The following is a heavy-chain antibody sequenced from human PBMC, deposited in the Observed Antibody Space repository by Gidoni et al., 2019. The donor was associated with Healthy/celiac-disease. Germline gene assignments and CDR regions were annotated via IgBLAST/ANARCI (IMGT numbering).Heavy chain of an antibody. CDR3: AREFIAASRFGMDV. J-gene: IGHJ6*02. Sequence: EVQLVESGGGLVKPGGSLRLSCAASGFTFRSYSMNWVRQAPGKGLEWVSSISSSSSYIYYSDSVKGRFTISRDNAKNSLYLQMNSLRAEDTAVYYCAREFIAASRFGMDVWGQGTTVTVSS. V-gene: IGHV3-21*01. D-gene: IGHD6-25*01. CDR1: GFTFRSYS. CDR2: ISSSSSYI.